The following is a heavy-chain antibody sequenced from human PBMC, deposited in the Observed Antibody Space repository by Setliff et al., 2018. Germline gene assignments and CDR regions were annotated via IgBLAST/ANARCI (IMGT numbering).Heavy chain of an antibody. CDR1: GGSISSGDAS. CDR2: IYYSGST. J-gene: IGHJ6*02. V-gene: IGHV4-61*08. D-gene: IGHD6-19*01. CDR3: ARDRRRLVTYYYYGMDV. Sequence: SETLSLTCAVSGGSISSGDASWSWVRQPPGKGLEWIGSIYYSGSTNYNPSLKSRVTISVDTSKNQFSLKLSSVTAADTAVYYCARDRRRLVTYYYYGMDVWGQGTTVTVSS.